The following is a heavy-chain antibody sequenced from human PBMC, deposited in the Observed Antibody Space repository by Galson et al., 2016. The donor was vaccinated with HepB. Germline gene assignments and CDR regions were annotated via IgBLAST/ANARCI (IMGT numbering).Heavy chain of an antibody. Sequence: SVKVSCKASGYTFTTYAMHWVRQVPGQRLEWMGLINAGNGNTKYSQKFKGRVTITRDTSATTAYMELSNLRSEDTAVYYWARGSAVEPSANWFDPWGQGTLVTVSS. CDR2: INAGNGNT. CDR3: ARGSAVEPSANWFDP. D-gene: IGHD3-10*01. V-gene: IGHV1-3*01. J-gene: IGHJ5*02. CDR1: GYTFTTYA.